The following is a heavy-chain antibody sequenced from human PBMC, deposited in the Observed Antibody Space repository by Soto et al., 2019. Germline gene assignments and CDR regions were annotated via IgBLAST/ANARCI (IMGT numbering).Heavy chain of an antibody. J-gene: IGHJ4*02. Sequence: ETLSLTCTVSGGSITSSSYYWGGIRQPPGKGLEWIGRIYYRGRSYYTPSLKSRVTMSVDTSKNQFSLTLNSVTAADAAVYHCARQRTTVVTQSYFEHWGQGTLVTVSS. V-gene: IGHV4-39*01. CDR2: IYYRGRS. CDR1: GGSITSSSYY. CDR3: ARQRTTVVTQSYFEH. D-gene: IGHD4-17*01.